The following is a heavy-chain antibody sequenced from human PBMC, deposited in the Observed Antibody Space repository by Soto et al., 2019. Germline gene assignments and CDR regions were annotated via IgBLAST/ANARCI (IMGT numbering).Heavy chain of an antibody. V-gene: IGHV3-48*03. CDR1: GFSFSSFE. CDR3: AREVPADGLDI. Sequence: EGQLVESGGGLVQPGGSLRLSGAACGFSFSSFEMNWFRQAPGKGLECVSYISSSGSTKYYADSVKGRFTISRDNAKNSLFLQMNSLRAEDTAVYYCAREVPADGLDIWGQGTMVTVSS. J-gene: IGHJ3*02. CDR2: ISSSGSTK.